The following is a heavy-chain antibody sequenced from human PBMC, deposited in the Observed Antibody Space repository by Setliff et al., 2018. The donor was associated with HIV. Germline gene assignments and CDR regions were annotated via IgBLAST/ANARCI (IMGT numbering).Heavy chain of an antibody. CDR2: IYPSGGNA. V-gene: IGHV1-46*01. CDR1: GYTFTDYY. J-gene: IGHJ4*02. Sequence: ASVTVSCKASGYTFTDYYVHWVRQAPGQGLEWMGVIYPSGGNANYAQKFQGRVTMTRDTSTSTVYMEVNSLRSGDTAVYYCAREAHGGNPWGDYWGQGTLVTVSS. D-gene: IGHD2-15*01. CDR3: AREAHGGNPWGDY.